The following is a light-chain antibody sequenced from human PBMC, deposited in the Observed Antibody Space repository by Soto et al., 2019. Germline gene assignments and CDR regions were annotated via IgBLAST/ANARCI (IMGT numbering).Light chain of an antibody. CDR2: GTS. Sequence: EVVLTQSPGTLSLSRGERATLSCRASERIYSAYLGWYQQKPGQAPRLLIYGTSTRATGIPARFSGSGSGTEFTLTISSLQSEDFAVYYCQQANDWPPTFGQGTRV. J-gene: IGKJ1*01. V-gene: IGKV3-15*01. CDR3: QQANDWPPT. CDR1: ERIYSAY.